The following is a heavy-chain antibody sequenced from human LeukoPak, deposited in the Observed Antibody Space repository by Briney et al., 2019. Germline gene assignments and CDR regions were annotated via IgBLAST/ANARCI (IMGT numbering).Heavy chain of an antibody. CDR3: ASRYSSRGVGFDP. D-gene: IGHD6-13*01. Sequence: KPSETLSLTCAVYGGSFSGYYWSWIRQPPGKGLEWIGEINHSGSTNYNPSLKSRVTISVDTSKNQFSLKLSSVTAADTAVYYCASRYSSRGVGFDPWGQGTLVTVSS. CDR2: INHSGST. V-gene: IGHV4-34*01. CDR1: GGSFSGYY. J-gene: IGHJ5*02.